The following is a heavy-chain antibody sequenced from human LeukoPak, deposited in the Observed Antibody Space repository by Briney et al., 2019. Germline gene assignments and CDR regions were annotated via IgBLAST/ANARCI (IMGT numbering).Heavy chain of an antibody. CDR3: ARLSITMKWFDP. D-gene: IGHD3-3*01. CDR2: IYYSGST. J-gene: IGHJ5*02. V-gene: IGHV4-39*07. CDR1: GGSISGSSYY. Sequence: PSETLSLTCTVSGGSISGSSYYWGWIRQPPGKGLEWIGSIYYSGSTYYNPSLKSRVTISVDTSKNQFSLKLSSVTAADTAVYYCARLSITMKWFDPWGQGTLVTVSS.